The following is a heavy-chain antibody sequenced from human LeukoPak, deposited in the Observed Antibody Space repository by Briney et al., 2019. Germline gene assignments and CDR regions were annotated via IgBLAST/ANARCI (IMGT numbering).Heavy chain of an antibody. CDR2: IAHDESIA. D-gene: IGHD6-19*01. Sequence: TGGSLRLSCAASGFSFSNYGMHWVRQDPGKGLEWVAVIAHDESIAFYADRVKGRFTISRDNSRNTLYLQMNSLRAEDTAVYYCAKEPAPYSSGWYFPDDHWGQGAPVTVSS. V-gene: IGHV3-30*18. CDR3: AKEPAPYSSGWYFPDDH. J-gene: IGHJ5*02. CDR1: GFSFSNYG.